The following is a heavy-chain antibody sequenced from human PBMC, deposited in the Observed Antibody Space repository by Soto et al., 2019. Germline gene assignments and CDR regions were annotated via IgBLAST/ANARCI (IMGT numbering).Heavy chain of an antibody. V-gene: IGHV3-23*01. Sequence: EQLLESGGGLVQPGGSLRLSCAATGFTFRNYDMSWVRQAPGEGLEWVSSVSIRGGSTDYTDSVRGRCPVSRDDSKNILYLQMHILKAEDTALYYCAKEIFGVAGRAFHIWGHGTMVTVSS. CDR3: AKEIFGVAGRAFHI. CDR2: VSIRGGST. D-gene: IGHD3-3*01. J-gene: IGHJ3*02. CDR1: GFTFRNYD.